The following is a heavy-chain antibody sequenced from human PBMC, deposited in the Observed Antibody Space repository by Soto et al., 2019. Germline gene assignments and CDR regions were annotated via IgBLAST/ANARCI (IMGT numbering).Heavy chain of an antibody. V-gene: IGHV3-30*18. CDR2: ISYDGSNK. Sequence: GGSLRLSCAASGFTFSSYGMHWVRQAPGKGLEWVAVISYDGSNKYYADSVKGRFTISRDNSKNTLYLQMNSLRAEDTAVYYCAKDIAAASYYYYGMDVWGQGTTVTVSS. CDR3: AKDIAAASYYYYGMDV. D-gene: IGHD6-13*01. J-gene: IGHJ6*02. CDR1: GFTFSSYG.